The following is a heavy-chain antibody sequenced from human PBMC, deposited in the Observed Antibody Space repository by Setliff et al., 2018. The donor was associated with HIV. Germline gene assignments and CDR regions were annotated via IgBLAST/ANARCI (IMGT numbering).Heavy chain of an antibody. CDR2: IYHSGGT. D-gene: IGHD2-8*01. CDR3: ARRGRDGVLIVFATGFDP. J-gene: IGHJ5*02. V-gene: IGHV4-39*01. CDR1: GGSISSSDYY. Sequence: SETLSLTCSVSGGSISSSDYYWGWIRQPPGKGLEWIGNIYHSGGTHYNPSLRSRVTISVDTSKNQFSLKLNSVTAADTAVYYCARRGRDGVLIVFATGFDPWGQGTLVTVSS.